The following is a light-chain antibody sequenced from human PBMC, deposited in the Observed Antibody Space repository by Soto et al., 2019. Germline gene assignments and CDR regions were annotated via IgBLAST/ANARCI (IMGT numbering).Light chain of an antibody. CDR2: ENN. J-gene: IGLJ2*01. Sequence: QSVLTQPPSVSAAPGQRVTISCSGSSSNIGNNYVSWYQQLPGTAPKLLIYENNKRPSGIPDRFSGSKSCTSATLDITGLQTGDEADYYCGTWDSSLSAVVFGGGTQLTVL. CDR3: GTWDSSLSAVV. CDR1: SSNIGNNY. V-gene: IGLV1-51*02.